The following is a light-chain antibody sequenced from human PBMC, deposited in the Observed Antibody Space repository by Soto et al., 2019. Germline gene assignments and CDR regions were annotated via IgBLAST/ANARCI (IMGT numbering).Light chain of an antibody. CDR2: GVS. CDR1: QSVSSSY. J-gene: IGKJ3*01. Sequence: EIVLTQSPGTLSLSPGERATLSCRASQSVSSSYLAWYQQKPGQAPRLLIYGVSSRATGIPDRFSGSGSGTDFTLTSSRLEPEDFAVYYCQQYGSSRFTFGPGTKVDIK. V-gene: IGKV3-20*01. CDR3: QQYGSSRFT.